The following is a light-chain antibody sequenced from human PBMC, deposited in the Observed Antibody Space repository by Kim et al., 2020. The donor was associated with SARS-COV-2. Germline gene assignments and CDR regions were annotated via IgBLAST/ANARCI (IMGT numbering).Light chain of an antibody. CDR3: QQYDDLPFT. J-gene: IGKJ3*01. Sequence: ASLGDRVTITCQASQDITNFLNWYQHKAGKAPKLLIYDASNLETGVPSRFSGSGSGTDFTFTINSLQPEDIATYYCQQYDDLPFTFGPGTKVDIK. CDR2: DAS. V-gene: IGKV1-33*01. CDR1: QDITNF.